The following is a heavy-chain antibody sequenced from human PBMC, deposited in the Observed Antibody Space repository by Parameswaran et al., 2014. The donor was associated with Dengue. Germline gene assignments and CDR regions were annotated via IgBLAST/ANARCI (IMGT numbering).Heavy chain of an antibody. D-gene: IGHD3-3*01. CDR2: IYSGGTT. Sequence: WIRQPPGKGLEWVAVIYSGGTTYYADSVKGRFTISRDNSKNTLYLQMNSLRAEDTAVYYCARDRVTIFGGVYYYYGMDVWGQGTTVTGLL. J-gene: IGHJ6*02. CDR3: ARDRVTIFGGVYYYYGMDV. V-gene: IGHV3-53*01.